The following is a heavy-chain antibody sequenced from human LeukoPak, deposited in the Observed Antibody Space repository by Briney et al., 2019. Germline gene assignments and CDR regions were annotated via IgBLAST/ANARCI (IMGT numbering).Heavy chain of an antibody. CDR3: ARDIYGVSGNLHWFDP. Sequence: SVKVSCKASVGTVSSYVISWVRQAPGQGLEWMGGIIPIFGTANYAQKFQGRVTITADESTNTAYIGLSSLRSEATAVYYCARDIYGVSGNLHWFDPWGQGTLVTVSS. J-gene: IGHJ5*02. CDR2: IIPIFGTA. CDR1: VGTVSSYV. D-gene: IGHD3-10*01. V-gene: IGHV1-69*13.